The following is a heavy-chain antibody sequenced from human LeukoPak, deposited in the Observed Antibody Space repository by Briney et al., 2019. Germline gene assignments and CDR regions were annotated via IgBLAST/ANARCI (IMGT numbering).Heavy chain of an antibody. J-gene: IGHJ5*02. D-gene: IGHD1-7*01. CDR2: ISWNSGSI. CDR3: APEGTT. V-gene: IGHV3-9*01. Sequence: GGSLRLSCAASGFTFDDYAMHWVRQAPGKGLEWVSGISWNSGSIGYADSVKGRFTISRDNAKSSLYLQMNSLRAEDTALYYCAPEGTTWGQGTLVTVSS. CDR1: GFTFDDYA.